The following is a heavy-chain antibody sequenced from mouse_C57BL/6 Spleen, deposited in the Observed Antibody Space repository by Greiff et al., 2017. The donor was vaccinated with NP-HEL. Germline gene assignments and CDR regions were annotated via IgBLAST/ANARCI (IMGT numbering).Heavy chain of an antibody. D-gene: IGHD1-1*01. J-gene: IGHJ2*01. CDR1: GYTFTSYW. V-gene: IGHV1-69*01. Sequence: QVQLQQPGAELVMPGASVKLSCKASGYTFTSYWMHWVKQRPGQGLEWIGEIDPSDSYTNYNQKFKGKSTLTVDKSSSTAYMQLSSLPSEDSAVYYCARWGGSSPYYFDYWGQGTTLTVSS. CDR2: IDPSDSYT. CDR3: ARWGGSSPYYFDY.